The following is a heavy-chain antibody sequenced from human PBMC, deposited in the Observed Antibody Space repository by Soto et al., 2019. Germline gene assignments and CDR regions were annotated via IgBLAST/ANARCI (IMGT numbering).Heavy chain of an antibody. V-gene: IGHV4-4*02. CDR1: SGSISSSNW. CDR3: ARGYCTNGVCQNFDY. D-gene: IGHD2-8*01. Sequence: SETLSLTCAVSSGSISSSNWWSWVRQPPGKGLEWIGEIYHSGSTNYNPSLKSRVTISVDKSKNQFSLKLSSVTAADTAVYYCARGYCTNGVCQNFDYWGQGTLVTVSS. J-gene: IGHJ4*02. CDR2: IYHSGST.